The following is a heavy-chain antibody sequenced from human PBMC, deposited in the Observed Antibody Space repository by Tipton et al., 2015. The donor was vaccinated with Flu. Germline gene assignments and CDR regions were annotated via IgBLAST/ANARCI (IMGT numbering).Heavy chain of an antibody. CDR3: ARQGRAFTFGGVK. J-gene: IGHJ4*02. CDR1: GFTFSSYD. V-gene: IGHV3-48*03. Sequence: SLRLSCAASGFTFSSYDMNWVRQAPGKGLEWVSYISGGGDAIYYADSVKGRFTISRDNAKNSLYLQMNSLRVEDTAVYYCARQGRAFTFGGVKGGQGMLVTVSS. D-gene: IGHD3-16*01. CDR2: ISGGGDAI.